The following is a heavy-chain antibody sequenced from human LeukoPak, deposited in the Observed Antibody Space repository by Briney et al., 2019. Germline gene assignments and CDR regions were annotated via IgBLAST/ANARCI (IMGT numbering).Heavy chain of an antibody. J-gene: IGHJ6*03. D-gene: IGHD3-3*01. CDR2: IYYSGST. CDR1: GGSISSSSYY. V-gene: IGHV4-39*07. CDR3: ATLRFLEWLSSKPGENYMDV. Sequence: SETLSLTCTVSGGSISSSSYYWGWIRQPPGKGLEWIGSIYYSGSTYYNPSLKSRVTISVDTSKNQFSLKLSSVTAADTAVYYCATLRFLEWLSSKPGENYMDVWGKGTTVTVSS.